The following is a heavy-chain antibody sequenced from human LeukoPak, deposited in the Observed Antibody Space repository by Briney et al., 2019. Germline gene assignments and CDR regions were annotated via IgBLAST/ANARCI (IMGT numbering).Heavy chain of an antibody. J-gene: IGHJ4*02. Sequence: PGGSLRLSCAASGFTFSSYWMSWVRQAPGKGLEWVANIRQDGSEEFYVDSVKGRFTISRDNAKNSLYLQMNSLRAEDTAVHYCARDGDDSSGYYGDYWGQGTLVTVSS. CDR3: ARDGDDSSGYYGDY. CDR1: GFTFSSYW. V-gene: IGHV3-7*01. CDR2: IRQDGSEE. D-gene: IGHD3-22*01.